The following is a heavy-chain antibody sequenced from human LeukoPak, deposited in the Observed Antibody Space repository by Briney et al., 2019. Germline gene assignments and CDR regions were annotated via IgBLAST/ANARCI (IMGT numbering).Heavy chain of an antibody. CDR1: GFAFSNYW. CDR2: IKQDGSET. CDR3: ARLTGIVVVPAAMFGPPDY. D-gene: IGHD2-2*01. V-gene: IGHV3-7*03. J-gene: IGHJ4*02. Sequence: GGSLRLSCAASGFAFSNYWMNWVRQAPGKGLEWVANIKQDGSETYYVDSVKGRFTISRDNAKNSLYLQMNSLKASHTAMYYCARLTGIVVVPAAMFGPPDYWGQGTLVTVSS.